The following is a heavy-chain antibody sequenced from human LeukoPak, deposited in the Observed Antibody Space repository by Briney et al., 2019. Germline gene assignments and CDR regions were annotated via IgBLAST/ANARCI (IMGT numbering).Heavy chain of an antibody. J-gene: IGHJ4*02. CDR3: ARGYTAMVMDY. V-gene: IGHV4-59*01. Sequence: SETLSLTCTVCVGSISRNYWSWIRQPPAKGLEWIGYIYYSGSTSYIPSLKSRVTISVDTSKNQFSLKLSSVTAADTAVYYCARGYTAMVMDYWGQGTLVTVSS. CDR1: VGSISRNY. CDR2: IYYSGST. D-gene: IGHD5-18*01.